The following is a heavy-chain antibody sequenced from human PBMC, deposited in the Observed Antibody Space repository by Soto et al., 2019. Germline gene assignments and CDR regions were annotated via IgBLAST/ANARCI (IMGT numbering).Heavy chain of an antibody. J-gene: IGHJ4*02. CDR3: ARDHPNRFFGSGFDY. Sequence: SETLSLTCAVSGVSISSNIWWNWFRQVPGKGLAWIGEIYHTGTTNYTPSLKSRVTMSVDKSKNQLSLKLSSVTAADTAVYYCARDHPNRFFGSGFDYWGQGTLVT. D-gene: IGHD3-10*01. CDR1: GVSISSNIW. CDR2: IYHTGTT. V-gene: IGHV4-4*02.